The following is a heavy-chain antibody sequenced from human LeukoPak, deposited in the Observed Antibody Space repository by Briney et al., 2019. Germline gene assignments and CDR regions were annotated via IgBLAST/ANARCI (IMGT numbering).Heavy chain of an antibody. D-gene: IGHD3-16*01. V-gene: IGHV3-74*01. J-gene: IGHJ4*02. Sequence: PGGSLRLSCAASGFTFSTYWMHWVRQAPGKGLVWVSRINSDGSDASYADSVKGRFTISRDNAKNTLYLQMNSLRAEDTAVYYCARESYLHSDNYDSGNWGQGTLVTVSS. CDR1: GFTFSTYW. CDR2: INSDGSDA. CDR3: ARESYLHSDNYDSGN.